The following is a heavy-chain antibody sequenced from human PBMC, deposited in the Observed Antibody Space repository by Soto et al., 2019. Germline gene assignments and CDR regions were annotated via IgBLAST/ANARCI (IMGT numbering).Heavy chain of an antibody. D-gene: IGHD3-10*01. V-gene: IGHV1-69*06. CDR3: ARARYYGSGSYYNQALDI. CDR2: IIPIFGTA. J-gene: IGHJ3*02. Sequence: ASVKVSCKASGGTFSRYAISWVRQTPGQGLEWMGGIIPIFGTANYAQKFQGRVTITADKSTSTAYMELSSLRSEDTAVYYCARARYYGSGSYYNQALDIWGQGTMVTVS. CDR1: GGTFSRYA.